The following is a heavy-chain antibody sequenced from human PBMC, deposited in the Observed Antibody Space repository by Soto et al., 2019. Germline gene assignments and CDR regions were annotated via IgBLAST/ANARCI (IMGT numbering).Heavy chain of an antibody. J-gene: IGHJ4*02. V-gene: IGHV4-30-2*01. CDR3: ARFSSGYDWHFDY. CDR2: IYHSGST. Sequence: SETLSLTCAVSGGSISSGGYSWSWIRQPPGKGLEWIGYIYHSGSTYYNPSLKSRVTISVDRSKNQFSLKLSSVTAADTAVYYCARFSSGYDWHFDYWGQGTLVTVSS. D-gene: IGHD5-12*01. CDR1: GGSISSGGYS.